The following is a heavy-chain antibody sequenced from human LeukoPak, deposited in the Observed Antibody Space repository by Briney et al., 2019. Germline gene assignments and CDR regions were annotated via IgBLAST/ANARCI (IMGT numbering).Heavy chain of an antibody. D-gene: IGHD3-3*01. CDR1: GFTFDDYA. J-gene: IGHJ4*02. Sequence: GGSLRLSCAASGFTFDDYAMHWVRQAPGKGLEWVSGISWNGGNIGYADSVKGRFIISRDNSKNTLYLQMNSLRAEDTAVYYCAKDIDFWSGSPPGWGQGTLVTVSS. CDR2: ISWNGGNI. V-gene: IGHV3-9*01. CDR3: AKDIDFWSGSPPG.